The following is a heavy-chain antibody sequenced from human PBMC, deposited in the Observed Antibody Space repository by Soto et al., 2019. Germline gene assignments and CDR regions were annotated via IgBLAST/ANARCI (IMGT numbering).Heavy chain of an antibody. CDR3: ARGYCSGGNCYSGMDV. CDR1: GGTFSTHA. Sequence: GASVKVSCKASGGTFSTHAIIWVRQAPGHGLEWMGGIIPISGTTYYTQKFQGRVTITADEPTSTAFMELSSLKSDDTAVFYCARGYCSGGNCYSGMDVWRQGTMVTVSS. D-gene: IGHD2-15*01. V-gene: IGHV1-69*13. CDR2: IIPISGTT. J-gene: IGHJ6*02.